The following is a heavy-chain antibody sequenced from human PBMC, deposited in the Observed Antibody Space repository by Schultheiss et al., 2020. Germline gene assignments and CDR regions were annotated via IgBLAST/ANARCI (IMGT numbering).Heavy chain of an antibody. CDR3: ARDYGGLSF. D-gene: IGHD4-23*01. CDR2: INHSGST. V-gene: IGHV4-34*01. CDR1: GGSFSGYY. Sequence: PLSLTCAVYGGSFSGYYWSWIRQPPGKGLEWIGEINHSGSTNYNPSLKSRVTISVDTSKNQFSLKLSSVTAADTAVYYCARDYGGLSFWGQGTLVTVSS. J-gene: IGHJ4*02.